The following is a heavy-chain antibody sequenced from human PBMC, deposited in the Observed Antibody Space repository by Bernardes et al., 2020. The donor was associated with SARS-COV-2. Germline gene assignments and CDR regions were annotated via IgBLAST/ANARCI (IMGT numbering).Heavy chain of an antibody. J-gene: IGHJ6*02. Sequence: ASLKVSWKASGYTFSTYGMSWVRQAPGQGLEWIGWISAYNGDTKYAQRLQGRVTMSTDTSTSTAYMELRSLRSDDTAVYYCARHGEGDVVVPVNIFSGMDVWGQGTTVTVSS. D-gene: IGHD2-2*01. V-gene: IGHV1-18*01. CDR2: ISAYNGDT. CDR1: GYTFSTYG. CDR3: ARHGEGDVVVPVNIFSGMDV.